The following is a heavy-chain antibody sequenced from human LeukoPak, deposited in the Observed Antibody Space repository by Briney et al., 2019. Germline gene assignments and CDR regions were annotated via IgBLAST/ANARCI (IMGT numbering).Heavy chain of an antibody. CDR2: IIPILGIA. J-gene: IGHJ4*02. CDR1: GGTFSSYA. V-gene: IGHV1-69*04. Sequence: SVKVSCKASGGTFSSYAISWVRQAPGQGLEWMGRIIPILGIANYAQKFQGRVTITADKSTSTAYMGLSSLRSEDTAVYYCARDAMIVVVTLFDYWGQGTLVTVSS. D-gene: IGHD3-22*01. CDR3: ARDAMIVVVTLFDY.